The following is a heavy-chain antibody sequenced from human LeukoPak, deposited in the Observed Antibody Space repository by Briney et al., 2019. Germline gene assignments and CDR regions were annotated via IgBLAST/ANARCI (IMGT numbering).Heavy chain of an antibody. Sequence: GGSLRLSCAASGFTFSSYSMNWVRQAPGKGLEWVSSISSSSSYIYYAGSVKGRFTISRDNARNSLYLQMNSLRAEDTAVYYCASKDYGNDYWGQGTLVTVSS. D-gene: IGHD4-17*01. CDR1: GFTFSSYS. V-gene: IGHV3-21*01. J-gene: IGHJ4*02. CDR2: ISSSSSYI. CDR3: ASKDYGNDY.